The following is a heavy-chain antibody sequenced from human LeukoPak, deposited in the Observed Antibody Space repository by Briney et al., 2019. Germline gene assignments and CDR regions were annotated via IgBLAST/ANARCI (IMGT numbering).Heavy chain of an antibody. CDR2: INAGNGNT. D-gene: IGHD6-13*01. Sequence: GASVKVSYKASGYTFTSYAMHWVRQAPGQRLEWMGWINAGNGNTKYSQKFQGRVTITRDTSASTAYMELSSLRSEDTAVYYCARGIAAAGILGWGQGTLVTVSS. CDR1: GYTFTSYA. J-gene: IGHJ4*02. V-gene: IGHV1-3*01. CDR3: ARGIAAAGILG.